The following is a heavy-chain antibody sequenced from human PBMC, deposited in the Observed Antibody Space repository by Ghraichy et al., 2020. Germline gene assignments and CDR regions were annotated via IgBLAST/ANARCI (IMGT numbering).Heavy chain of an antibody. CDR3: ARERPFSGSLDY. J-gene: IGHJ4*02. D-gene: IGHD1-26*01. V-gene: IGHV1-69*01. Sequence: FGTADYAPKFQGRVTLTADASTSTLYLELSSLRSEDTAVYYCARERPFSGSLDYWGQGTLVTV. CDR2: FGTA.